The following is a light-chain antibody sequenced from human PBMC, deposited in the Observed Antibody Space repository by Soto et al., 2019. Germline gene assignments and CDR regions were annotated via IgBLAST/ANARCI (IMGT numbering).Light chain of an antibody. CDR2: AAS. CDR1: QSISSN. CDR3: QQYNIWPPYT. Sequence: EIVMTQSQATLSVSPGERAPLSCRASQSISSNLAWYQQKPGQAPRLLTYAASTRAPGVPARFSGSGSGTDFTLTISSLQSEDFAVYYCQQYNIWPPYTFGQGTKLEIK. V-gene: IGKV3-15*01. J-gene: IGKJ2*01.